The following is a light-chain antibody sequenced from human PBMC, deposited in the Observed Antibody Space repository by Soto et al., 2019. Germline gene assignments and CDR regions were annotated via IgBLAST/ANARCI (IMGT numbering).Light chain of an antibody. CDR2: KAS. CDR1: QSVNTW. Sequence: DIQMTQSPSTLSASVGDRITITCRASQSVNTWLAWYQQKPGKAPKLLIYKASNLEGGVPLRSSGRGSGTEFTLTIGSLQTDDFANYYCQQYNSFPPAFGQATKVEI. V-gene: IGKV1-5*03. CDR3: QQYNSFPPA. J-gene: IGKJ1*01.